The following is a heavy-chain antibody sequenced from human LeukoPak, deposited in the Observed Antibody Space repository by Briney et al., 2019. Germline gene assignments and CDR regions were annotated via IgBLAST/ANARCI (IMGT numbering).Heavy chain of an antibody. CDR1: GFTFDDYA. CDR3: AKDGGSMVRGGLFDY. V-gene: IGHV3-9*01. Sequence: PGGSLRLSCAASGFTFDDYAMHWVRQAPGKGLEWVSGISWNSGSIGYADSVKGRFTISRDNAKNSLYLQMNSLRAEDTALYYCAKDGGSMVRGGLFDYWGQGTLVTVSS. CDR2: ISWNSGSI. D-gene: IGHD3-10*01. J-gene: IGHJ4*02.